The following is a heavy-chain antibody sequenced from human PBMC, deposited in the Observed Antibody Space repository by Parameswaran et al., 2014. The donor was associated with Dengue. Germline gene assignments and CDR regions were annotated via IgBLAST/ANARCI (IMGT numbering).Heavy chain of an antibody. Sequence: VRQMPGKGLEWMGIIYPGDSDTRYSPSFQGQVTISADKSISTAYLQWSSLKASDTAMYYCARAQRWLVRGAFDMWGQGTLVTVSS. D-gene: IGHD6-19*01. V-gene: IGHV5-51*01. J-gene: IGHJ3*02. CDR3: ARAQRWLVRGAFDM. CDR2: IYPGDSDT.